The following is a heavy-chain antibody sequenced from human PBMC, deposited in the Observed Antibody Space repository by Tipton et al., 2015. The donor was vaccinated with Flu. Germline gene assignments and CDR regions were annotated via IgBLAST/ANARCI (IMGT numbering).Heavy chain of an antibody. V-gene: IGHV4-39*01. CDR2: IYYSGST. D-gene: IGHD3-10*01. CDR3: ARHRGSGSYYMWDY. CDR1: GGSISSSSYY. Sequence: TLSLTCTVSGGSISSSSYYWDWIRQPPGKGLEWIGSIYYSGSTYYNPSLKSRVTISVDTSKIQFSLKLSSVTAADTSVYYCARHRGSGSYYMWDYWGHGTLVTVSS. J-gene: IGHJ4*01.